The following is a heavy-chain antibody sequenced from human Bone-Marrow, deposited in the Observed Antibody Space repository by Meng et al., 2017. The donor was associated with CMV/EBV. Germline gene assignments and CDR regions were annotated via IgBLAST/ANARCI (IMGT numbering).Heavy chain of an antibody. CDR1: GFTFIDYA. CDR2: ISSDGNND. Sequence: GGSLRLSCAASGFTFIDYAFHWVRQAPGKGLEWVAVISSDGNNDFYAGSVKGRFALSRDISKNTVYVQMSSLRVKDTAIYYCARGRNTWNYFDFWGQGARVTVYS. CDR3: ARGRNTWNYFDF. V-gene: IGHV3-30*09. J-gene: IGHJ4*02. D-gene: IGHD1-20*01.